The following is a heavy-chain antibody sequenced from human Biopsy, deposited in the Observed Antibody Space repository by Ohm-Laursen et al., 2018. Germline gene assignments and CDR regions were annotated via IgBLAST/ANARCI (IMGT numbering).Heavy chain of an antibody. Sequence: SLRLSCSAPGFTLSSYALNWVRQAPGKRLEWVSSISAGSNYIYYTDSVKGRFTISRDNAQNSLYLQMNSLRAEDTAFYYCAVEYYDSSGYYNPKWFNPWGQGTLVTVSS. CDR3: AVEYYDSSGYYNPKWFNP. CDR2: ISAGSNYI. D-gene: IGHD3-22*01. CDR1: GFTLSSYA. J-gene: IGHJ5*02. V-gene: IGHV3-21*01.